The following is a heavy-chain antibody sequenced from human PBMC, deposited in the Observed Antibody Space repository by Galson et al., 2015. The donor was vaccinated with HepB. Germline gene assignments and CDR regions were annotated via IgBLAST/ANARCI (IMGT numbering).Heavy chain of an antibody. D-gene: IGHD6-13*01. CDR2: IGSNGVNYAT. V-gene: IGHV3-73*01. CDR1: GFTFSGSA. J-gene: IGHJ4*02. Sequence: SLRLSCAASGFTFSGSAIHWVRQASGKGPESVGPIGSNGVNYATQHVASLRGRFVIPRDDSKNTAFLLMTRLRIEDTAVYYCVRMGDLSGYSSSWGQGTLVTVSS. CDR3: VRMGDLSGYSSS.